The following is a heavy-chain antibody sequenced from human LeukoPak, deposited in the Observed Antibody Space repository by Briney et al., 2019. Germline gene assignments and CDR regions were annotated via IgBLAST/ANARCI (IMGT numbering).Heavy chain of an antibody. CDR2: IYYSGST. CDR1: GGSISSSSYY. D-gene: IGHD4-17*01. J-gene: IGHJ4*02. Sequence: PSETLSLTCTVSGGSISSSSYYWGWIRQPPGKGLEWIGSIYYSGSTYYNPSLKSRVTISVDTPKNQFSLKLSSVTAADTAVYYCARGRLEETTVTTTDDYWGQGTLVTVSS. CDR3: ARGRLEETTVTTTDDY. V-gene: IGHV4-39*01.